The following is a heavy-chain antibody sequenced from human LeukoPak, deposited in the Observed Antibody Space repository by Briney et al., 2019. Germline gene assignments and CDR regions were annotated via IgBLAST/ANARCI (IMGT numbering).Heavy chain of an antibody. Sequence: GGSLRLSCAASGFTFSSYWMSWVRQAPGEGLEWVANIKQDGSEKYYVDSVKGRFTISRDNAKNSLYLQMNSLRPEDTAVYYCAKGQAGSAWYLGLFDYWGQGTLVTVSS. CDR1: GFTFSSYW. J-gene: IGHJ4*02. D-gene: IGHD6-19*01. V-gene: IGHV3-7*01. CDR2: IKQDGSEK. CDR3: AKGQAGSAWYLGLFDY.